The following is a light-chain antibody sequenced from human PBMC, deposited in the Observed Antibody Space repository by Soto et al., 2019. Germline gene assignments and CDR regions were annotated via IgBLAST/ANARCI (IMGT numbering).Light chain of an antibody. J-gene: IGKJ1*01. CDR3: LQDHDASWT. CDR2: AAS. Sequence: DIQMTQSPSTLSASVGDRVTITCRASQSISNWLAWYQQKPGKAPALLIYAASNLQSGVPSRFRGSRSGTEFTLTVSSLQPADFATYYCLQDHDASWTFGQGTKVDIK. V-gene: IGKV1-5*01. CDR1: QSISNW.